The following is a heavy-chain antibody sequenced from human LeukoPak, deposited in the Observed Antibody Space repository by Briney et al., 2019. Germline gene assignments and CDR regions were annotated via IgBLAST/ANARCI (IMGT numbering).Heavy chain of an antibody. Sequence: FTXXXXAXXXVRXAPXKXXXXVSAISGSGGSTYYADSVKGRFTISRDNSKNTLYLQMNSLRAEDTAVYYCAKDDFYSYGYAWGQGTLVTVSS. V-gene: IGHV3-23*01. D-gene: IGHD5-18*01. CDR3: AKDDFYSYGYA. CDR1: FTXXXXA. J-gene: IGHJ5*02. CDR2: ISGSGGST.